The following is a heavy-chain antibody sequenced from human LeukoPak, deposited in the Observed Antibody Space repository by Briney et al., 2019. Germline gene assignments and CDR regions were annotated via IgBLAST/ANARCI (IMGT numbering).Heavy chain of an antibody. D-gene: IGHD6-19*01. Sequence: SETLSLTCTVSGGSISSSSYYWAWIRQPPGKGLEWIGSIYYSGSTYYKSSLKSRVTISIDSSKNEFSLMLSSVTAADTAVYYCARDFPYSSGWYGRSDIFDHWGQGTLVTVSS. CDR2: IYYSGST. CDR1: GGSISSSSYY. V-gene: IGHV4-39*07. CDR3: ARDFPYSSGWYGRSDIFDH. J-gene: IGHJ4*02.